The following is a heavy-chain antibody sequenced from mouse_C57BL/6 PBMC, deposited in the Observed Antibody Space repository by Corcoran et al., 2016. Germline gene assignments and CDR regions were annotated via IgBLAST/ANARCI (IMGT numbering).Heavy chain of an antibody. J-gene: IGHJ2*01. CDR3: ARANWDSLDY. CDR1: GYTFTDYY. CDR2: IYPGSGNT. V-gene: IGHV1-76*01. Sequence: QVQLKQSGAELVRSGASVKLSCKASGYTFTDYYKNWVKQRPGQGLEWIARIYPGSGNTYYNEKFKGKATLTAEKSSSTAYMQLSSLTSEDSAVYFCARANWDSLDYWGQGTTLTVSS. D-gene: IGHD4-1*02.